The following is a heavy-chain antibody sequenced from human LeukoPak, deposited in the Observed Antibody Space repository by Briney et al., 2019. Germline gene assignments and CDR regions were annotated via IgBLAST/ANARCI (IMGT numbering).Heavy chain of an antibody. J-gene: IGHJ4*02. V-gene: IGHV3-7*01. D-gene: IGHD3-10*01. CDR2: IKQDGSEK. CDR1: GFTFSSYW. Sequence: GGSLRLSCAASGFTFSSYWMSWVRQAPGKGLEWVANIKQDGSEKYYVDSVKGRFTISRDNAKNSLYLQMNSLRAEDTAVYYCAIQPLGVPFDYWGQGTLVTVSS. CDR3: AIQPLGVPFDY.